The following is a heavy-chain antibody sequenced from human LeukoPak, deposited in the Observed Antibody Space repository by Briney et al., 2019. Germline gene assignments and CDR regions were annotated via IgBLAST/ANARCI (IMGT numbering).Heavy chain of an antibody. J-gene: IGHJ4*02. CDR1: GYSFTSYW. D-gene: IGHD2-2*01. CDR2: IYPGDSVT. CDR3: ARPGYCSSTSCYDLFFDY. V-gene: IGHV5-51*01. Sequence: GESLKISRKGSGYSFTSYWIGWVRQMPGKGLEWMGIIYPGDSVTRYSPSFQGQVTISADKSISTAYLQWSSLKASDTAMYYCARPGYCSSTSCYDLFFDYWGQGTLVTVSS.